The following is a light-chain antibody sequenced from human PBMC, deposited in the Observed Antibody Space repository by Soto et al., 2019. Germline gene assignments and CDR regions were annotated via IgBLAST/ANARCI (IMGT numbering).Light chain of an antibody. CDR3: QQSYITPWT. J-gene: IGKJ1*01. Sequence: DIPMTQSPSSLAASVGDRVTITCRASQSITNYLNWYQQKPGKAPNLLIYAASSLQSGVPSRFSGSGSGTDFTLTISSLQPEDFATYYCQQSYITPWTFGQGTKVEIK. CDR2: AAS. V-gene: IGKV1-39*01. CDR1: QSITNY.